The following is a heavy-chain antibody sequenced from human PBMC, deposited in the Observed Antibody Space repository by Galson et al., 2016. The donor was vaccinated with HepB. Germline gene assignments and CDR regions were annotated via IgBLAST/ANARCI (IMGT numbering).Heavy chain of an antibody. V-gene: IGHV4-34*01. CDR3: ARGQGRYSSGWYTF. CDR2: INHSGSTNYT. Sequence: ETLSLTCAVYYGSFSGHYWTWIRQPPGKGLEWIGEINHSGSTNYTNYNPSLKSRVTISVDTSKNQFSLKPSSVSAADTAVYYCARGQGRYSSGWYTFWGQGTLVAVSS. J-gene: IGHJ4*02. CDR1: YGSFSGHY. D-gene: IGHD6-19*01.